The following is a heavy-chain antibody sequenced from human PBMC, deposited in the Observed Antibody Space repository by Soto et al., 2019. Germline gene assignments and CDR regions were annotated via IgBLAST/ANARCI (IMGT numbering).Heavy chain of an antibody. J-gene: IGHJ3*02. CDR2: ISWNSNTI. CDR3: AKTTKGGFSGFCSGGRCYPAALDI. D-gene: IGHD2-15*01. Sequence: EVQLMESGGDLVQPGRSLRLSCAASGFNFNDYAMHWVRQAPGKGLEWVSGISWNSNTIAYADSVKGRFTISRDNDKNSLDLQMNSLRPEETTLYYCAKTTKGGFSGFCSGGRCYPAALDIWGQVTMFTDSS. V-gene: IGHV3-9*01. CDR1: GFNFNDYA.